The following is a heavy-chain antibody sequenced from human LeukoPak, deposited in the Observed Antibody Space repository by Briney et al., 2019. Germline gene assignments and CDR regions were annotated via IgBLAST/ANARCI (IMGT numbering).Heavy chain of an antibody. Sequence: GGSLRLSCAASGFTFSSYSMNWVRQAPGKGLEWVSSISVSGGNTYYADSVKGRFTISRDNSKNTLYLQMDSLRAEDTAVYYCAKADSGWYDFDYWGQGTLVTVSS. J-gene: IGHJ4*02. D-gene: IGHD6-19*01. V-gene: IGHV3-23*01. CDR2: ISVSGGNT. CDR1: GFTFSSYS. CDR3: AKADSGWYDFDY.